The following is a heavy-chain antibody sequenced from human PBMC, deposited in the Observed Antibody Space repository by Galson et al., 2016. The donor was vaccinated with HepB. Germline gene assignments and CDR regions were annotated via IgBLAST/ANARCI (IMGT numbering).Heavy chain of an antibody. Sequence: SLRLSCAASGFTVSNNYMRWVRQAPGKGLEWVSLIYSGGSTYYADSVKGRFTISRDSSKSTLYLQMNSLRAEDTAVYYCARNRHCSGGSCYGAWGQGTLGTVSS. CDR2: IYSGGST. J-gene: IGHJ5*02. CDR3: ARNRHCSGGSCYGA. D-gene: IGHD2-15*01. V-gene: IGHV3-66*01. CDR1: GFTVSNNY.